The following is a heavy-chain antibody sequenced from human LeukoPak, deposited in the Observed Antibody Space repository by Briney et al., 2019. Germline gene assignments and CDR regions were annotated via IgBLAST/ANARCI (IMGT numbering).Heavy chain of an antibody. V-gene: IGHV3-11*04. CDR2: ISSSGSTI. D-gene: IGHD3-22*01. CDR1: GFTFSDYY. J-gene: IGHJ3*02. CDR3: ARAVSQTYYYDRTWNDAFDI. Sequence: PGGSLRLSCAASGFTFSDYYMSWIRQAPGKGLEWVSYISSSGSTIYYADSVKGRFTISRDNAKNSLYLQMNSLRAEDTAVYYCARAVSQTYYYDRTWNDAFDIWSQGTMVTVSS.